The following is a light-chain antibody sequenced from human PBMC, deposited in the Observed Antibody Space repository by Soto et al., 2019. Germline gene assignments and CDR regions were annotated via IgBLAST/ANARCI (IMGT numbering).Light chain of an antibody. Sequence: DIVMTQSPLSLPVTPGEPASISCRSSQSLLHSNGYNYLDWYLQKPWQSPQLLIYLGSNRASGVPVRFSGRGSSTDLTLNISRVEAEDVGVYYCMQALQTPLNFGGGTKVEIK. CDR2: LGS. J-gene: IGKJ4*01. CDR1: QSLLHSNGYNY. CDR3: MQALQTPLN. V-gene: IGKV2-28*01.